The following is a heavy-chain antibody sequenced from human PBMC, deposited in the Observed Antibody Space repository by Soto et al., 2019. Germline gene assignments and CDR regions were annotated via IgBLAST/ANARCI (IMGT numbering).Heavy chain of an antibody. CDR1: DGSISSGASY. D-gene: IGHD6-19*01. V-gene: IGHV4-61*08. Sequence: PSXTLSLTCSVSDGSISSGASYWGWIRQPPGKGLEWIGYIYYSGSTNYNPSLKSRVTISVDTSKNQFSLKLSSVTAADTAVYYCARARISGWYRANYFDYWGQGTLVTVSS. CDR3: ARARISGWYRANYFDY. J-gene: IGHJ4*02. CDR2: IYYSGST.